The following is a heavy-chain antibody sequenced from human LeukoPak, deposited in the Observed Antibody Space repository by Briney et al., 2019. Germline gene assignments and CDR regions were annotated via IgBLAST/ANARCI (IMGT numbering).Heavy chain of an antibody. Sequence: GGSLRLSCAASGLTFSLYAMTWVRQAPGKGLEWVSTVSGSGGSTYYADSVKGRFIVSRDNSKNTLYLQMNSLRAEDTAAYYCAKANSESYGYNWFDPWGQGTLVTVST. CDR3: AKANSESYGYNWFDP. CDR1: GLTFSLYA. CDR2: VSGSGGST. J-gene: IGHJ5*02. V-gene: IGHV3-23*01. D-gene: IGHD1-26*01.